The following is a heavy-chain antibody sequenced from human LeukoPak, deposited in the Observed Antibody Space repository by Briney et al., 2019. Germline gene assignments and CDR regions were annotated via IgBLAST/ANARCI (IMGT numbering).Heavy chain of an antibody. J-gene: IGHJ4*02. Sequence: EASVKVSCKASGYTFTGYGISWVRQAPGQGLEWMGWISAYNGKTNYAQKVQGRVNMTTDTSTSTAHMELRSLRSDDTAVYYCARVGASNSGHYWGQGTLVTVSS. D-gene: IGHD2-2*01. CDR1: GYTFTGYG. CDR2: ISAYNGKT. CDR3: ARVGASNSGHY. V-gene: IGHV1-18*01.